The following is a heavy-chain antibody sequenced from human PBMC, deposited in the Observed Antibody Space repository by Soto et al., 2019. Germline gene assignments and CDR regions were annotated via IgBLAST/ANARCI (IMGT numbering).Heavy chain of an antibody. D-gene: IGHD3-22*01. CDR3: AIHGKYYDSSGYYYEYYYYGMDV. V-gene: IGHV5-51*01. J-gene: IGHJ6*02. Sequence: PGESLKISCKGSGYSFTSYWIGWVRQMPGKGLEWMGIIYPGDSDTRYSPSFRGQVTISADKSISTAYLQWSSLKASDTAMYYCAIHGKYYDSSGYYYEYYYYGMDVWGQGTTVTVSS. CDR1: GYSFTSYW. CDR2: IYPGDSDT.